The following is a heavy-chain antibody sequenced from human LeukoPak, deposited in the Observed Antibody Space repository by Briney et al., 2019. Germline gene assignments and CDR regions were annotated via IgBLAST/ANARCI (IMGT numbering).Heavy chain of an antibody. CDR2: ISYDGGNK. CDR3: AKLMKQWLDNDAFDI. V-gene: IGHV3-30*18. CDR1: GFTFSSYA. Sequence: GGSLRLSCAASGFTFSSYAMHWVRQAPGKGLEWVAVISYDGGNKYYAESVKGRFTISRDNSKNTLYLQMNSLRAEDTAVYYCAKLMKQWLDNDAFDIWGQGTMVTVSS. J-gene: IGHJ3*02. D-gene: IGHD6-19*01.